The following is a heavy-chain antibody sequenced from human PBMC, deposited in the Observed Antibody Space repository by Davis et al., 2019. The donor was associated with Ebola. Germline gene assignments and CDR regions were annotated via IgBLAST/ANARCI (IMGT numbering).Heavy chain of an antibody. CDR1: GYTLTELS. CDR2: ISYDGSNK. V-gene: IGHV3-30-3*01. J-gene: IGHJ6*02. Sequence: SCKVSGYTLTELSMHWVRQAPGKGLEWVAVISYDGSNKYYADSVKGRFTISRDNSKNTLYLQMNSLRAEDTAVYYCAREGVDIVATTGRYYYGMDVWGQGTTVTVSS. D-gene: IGHD5-12*01. CDR3: AREGVDIVATTGRYYYGMDV.